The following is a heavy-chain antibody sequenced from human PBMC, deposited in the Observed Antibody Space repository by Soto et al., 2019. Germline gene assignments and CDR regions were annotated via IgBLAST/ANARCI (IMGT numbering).Heavy chain of an antibody. CDR3: PRRHLAVAVSPWFDS. V-gene: IGHV2-26*01. CDR2: IDSSGEK. J-gene: IGHJ5*01. CDR1: GLSITDSEMG. Sequence: QVTLKESGPVLVKPTETLTLRCTVSGLSITDSEMGVSWIRQPPGQPLEWLAHIDSSGEKSYRTFLKSRLSISKDTSKSQIVLTMTNMDPADTATYYSPRRHLAVAVSPWFDSWGQGIPVTFSS. D-gene: IGHD6-19*01.